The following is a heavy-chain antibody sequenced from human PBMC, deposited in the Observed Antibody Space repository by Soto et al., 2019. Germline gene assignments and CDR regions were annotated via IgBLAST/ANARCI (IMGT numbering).Heavy chain of an antibody. D-gene: IGHD6-19*01. Sequence: SETLSLTCTVSGGSISSYYWSWIRQPPGKGLEWIGNIYYSGTTHYNPSLKSRVSLSVDTSKMQFSLNLASVTAADTAVYYCVRQPNRPMAGDDWGQGAQVTVSS. CDR1: GGSISSYY. CDR2: IYYSGTT. CDR3: VRQPNRPMAGDD. V-gene: IGHV4-59*08. J-gene: IGHJ4*02.